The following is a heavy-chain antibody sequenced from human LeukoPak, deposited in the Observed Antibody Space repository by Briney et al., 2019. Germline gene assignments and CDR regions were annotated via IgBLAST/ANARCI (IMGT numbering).Heavy chain of an antibody. V-gene: IGHV1-2*02. J-gene: IGHJ5*02. D-gene: IGHD6-19*01. CDR3: ARDRPGYSSWFDP. CDR1: GYTFTGYY. Sequence: EASVKVSCKASGYTFTGYYMHWVRQAPGQGLEWMGWINTNTGGTNYAQKFQGRVTLTRDTSITTAYMEMSSLRSDDTAVYYCARDRPGYSSWFDPWGQGTLVTVSS. CDR2: INTNTGGT.